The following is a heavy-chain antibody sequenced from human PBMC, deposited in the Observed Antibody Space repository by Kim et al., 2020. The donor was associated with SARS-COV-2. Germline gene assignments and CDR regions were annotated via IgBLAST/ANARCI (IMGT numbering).Heavy chain of an antibody. V-gene: IGHV7-4-1*02. CDR3: ASGTAFDI. D-gene: IGHD1-26*01. J-gene: IGHJ3*02. CDR2: GNP. Sequence: GNPTYAQGFTGRVVVSLDTSVSTAYLQISSLKAEDTAVYYCASGTAFDIWGQGTMVTVSS.